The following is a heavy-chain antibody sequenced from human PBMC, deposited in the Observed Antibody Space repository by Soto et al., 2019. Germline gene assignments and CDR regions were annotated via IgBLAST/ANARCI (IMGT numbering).Heavy chain of an antibody. V-gene: IGHV3-7*01. J-gene: IGHJ4*02. CDR2: IWRDGSDK. CDR3: ARGSTSFDS. Sequence: GGSLRLSCAASGFTFSSNWMSWVRQAPGKGLEWVANIWRDGSDKNYVDSVRGRFSISRDNAKNSLFLQMSSLRAEDTAVYYCARGSTSFDSWGLGTLVTVSS. D-gene: IGHD2-2*01. CDR1: GFTFSSNW.